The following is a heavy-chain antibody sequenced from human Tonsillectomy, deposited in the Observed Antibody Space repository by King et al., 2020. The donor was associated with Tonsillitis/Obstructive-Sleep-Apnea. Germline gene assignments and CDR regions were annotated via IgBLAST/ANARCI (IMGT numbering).Heavy chain of an antibody. CDR2: IYSGGGT. D-gene: IGHD2-2*02. J-gene: IGHJ6*02. V-gene: IGHV3-53*01. CDR1: GFTVSSNY. Sequence: VQLVESGGGLIQPGGSVRLSCAASGFTVSSNYMSWVRQAPGKGLEWVSIIYSGGGTYYADSVKGRFTNSRDNSKNTLYLQMNSLRAEDTDVYFCARDRVVVVPAAIPVYYYYGMDVWGQGTTVTVSS. CDR3: ARDRVVVVPAAIPVYYYYGMDV.